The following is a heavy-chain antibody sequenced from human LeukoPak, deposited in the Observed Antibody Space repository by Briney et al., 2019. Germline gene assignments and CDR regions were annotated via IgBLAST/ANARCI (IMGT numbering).Heavy chain of an antibody. CDR1: GFTFSSYG. V-gene: IGHV3-33*01. D-gene: IGHD2-2*01. CDR3: ARDMPSSWAGTGFDFDY. J-gene: IGHJ4*02. CDR2: IWYDGSNK. Sequence: GRSLRLSCAASGFTFSSYGMHWVRQAPGKGLEWEAVIWYDGSNKYYADSVKGRFTISRDNSKNTLYLQMNSLRAEDTAVYYCARDMPSSWAGTGFDFDYWGQGTLVTVSS.